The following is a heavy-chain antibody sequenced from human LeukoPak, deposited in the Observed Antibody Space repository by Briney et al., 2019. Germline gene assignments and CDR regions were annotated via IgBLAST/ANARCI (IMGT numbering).Heavy chain of an antibody. Sequence: SETLSLTCAVYGGSFSDSYWSWIRQPPGEGLERIGEINHDGTTNYNPSLKSRVTILVDTSKNQFSLNLSSVTAADTAVYYCARGSNSVAYWGQGTLVTVSP. J-gene: IGHJ4*02. CDR2: INHDGTT. D-gene: IGHD4-23*01. CDR1: GGSFSDSY. V-gene: IGHV4-34*01. CDR3: ARGSNSVAY.